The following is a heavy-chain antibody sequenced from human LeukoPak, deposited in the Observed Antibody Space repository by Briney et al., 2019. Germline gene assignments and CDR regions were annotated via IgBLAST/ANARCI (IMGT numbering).Heavy chain of an antibody. CDR3: ARRGDKCTSTSCYAVLDS. J-gene: IGHJ4*02. CDR1: GGSISSSTYY. V-gene: IGHV4-39*01. Sequence: SETLSLTCTVSGGSISSSTYYWGWIRQPPGKGLEWIGSIYYTGTTYYNPSLKSRVTISVDTSKNQFSLKLNSVTAADTAVYYCARRGDKCTSTSCYAVLDSWGQGTLVTVSS. D-gene: IGHD2-2*01. CDR2: IYYTGTT.